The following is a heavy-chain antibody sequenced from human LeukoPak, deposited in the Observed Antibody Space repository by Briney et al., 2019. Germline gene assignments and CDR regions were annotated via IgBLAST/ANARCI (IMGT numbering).Heavy chain of an antibody. CDR2: INPNSGGT. Sequence: ASVKVSCKASGYTFTGYHMHWVRQAPGQGLEWMGRINPNSGGTNYAQKFQGRVTMTRDTSISTAYMELSRLRSDDTAVYYCARGRYDSGPADYWGQGTLVTVSS. V-gene: IGHV1-2*06. CDR3: ARGRYDSGPADY. J-gene: IGHJ4*02. CDR1: GYTFTGYH. D-gene: IGHD3-10*01.